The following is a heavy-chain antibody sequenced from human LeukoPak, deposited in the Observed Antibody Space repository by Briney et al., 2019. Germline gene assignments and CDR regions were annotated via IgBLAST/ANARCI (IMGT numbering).Heavy chain of an antibody. Sequence: PGGSLRLSCAASGFTFSNYPMHWVRQAPGKGLEYVSAISSDGGGTYYANSVKGRFAISRDNSKNTPYLQMGSLRAEDMAVYYCARADYDSSGYYADYWGQGTLVTVSS. CDR3: ARADYDSSGYYADY. V-gene: IGHV3-64*01. D-gene: IGHD3-22*01. J-gene: IGHJ4*02. CDR1: GFTFSNYP. CDR2: ISSDGGGT.